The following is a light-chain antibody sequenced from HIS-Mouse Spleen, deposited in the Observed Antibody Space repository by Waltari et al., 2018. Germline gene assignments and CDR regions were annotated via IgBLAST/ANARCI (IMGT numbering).Light chain of an antibody. CDR1: SSAVGSYNL. Sequence: QSALTQPASVSGSPGQSITISCTGTSSAVGSYNLVSLYQQHPGKAPKLMIYEGSKRSSGVSNRFSGSKSGNTASLTISGLQAEDEADYYCCSYAGSSTYWVFGGGTKLTVL. CDR3: CSYAGSSTYWV. CDR2: EGS. J-gene: IGLJ3*02. V-gene: IGLV2-23*01.